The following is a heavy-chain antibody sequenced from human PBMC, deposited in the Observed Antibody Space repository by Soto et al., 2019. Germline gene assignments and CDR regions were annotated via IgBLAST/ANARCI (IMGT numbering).Heavy chain of an antibody. J-gene: IGHJ5*02. V-gene: IGHV4-59*01. D-gene: IGHD3-22*01. CDR3: TGAYYDVSGYSLDP. Sequence: PSETLSLTCSVSGGSISSGYWTWIRQPPGKGLEWIGYIYYGGSINYNPSLKSRVIISVDTAKNQFSLRLSSVSAADTAVYYCTGAYYDVSGYSLDPWGQGTSVIVSS. CDR2: IYYGGSI. CDR1: GGSISSGY.